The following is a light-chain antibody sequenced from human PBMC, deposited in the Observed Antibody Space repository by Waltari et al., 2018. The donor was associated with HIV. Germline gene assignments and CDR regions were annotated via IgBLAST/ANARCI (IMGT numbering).Light chain of an antibody. CDR1: NIGTKS. V-gene: IGLV3-21*04. CDR3: HVWDTISDHVV. Sequence: SYVLTQPPSVSVATGKTAKITCVGTNIGTKSVHWYQQKPDQAPVFVIYYNADRPSGIPERFSGSNSGNTDTLTINRVEAGDEADYYCHVWDTISDHVVFGGGSKLTVL. CDR2: YNA. J-gene: IGLJ2*01.